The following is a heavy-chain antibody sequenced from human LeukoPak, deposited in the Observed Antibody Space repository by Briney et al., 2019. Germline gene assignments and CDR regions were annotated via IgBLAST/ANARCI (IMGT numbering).Heavy chain of an antibody. J-gene: IGHJ4*02. D-gene: IGHD2-21*02. CDR2: IYYSGST. CDR3: ATLTYCGGDCYYFDY. V-gene: IGHV4-59*01. CDR1: GGSISSYY. Sequence: SQTLSLTCTVSGGSISSYYWSWIRQPPGKGLEWIGYIYYSGSTNYNPSLKSRVTISVDTSKNQFSLKLSSVTAADTAVYYCATLTYCGGDCYYFDYWGQGTLVTVSS.